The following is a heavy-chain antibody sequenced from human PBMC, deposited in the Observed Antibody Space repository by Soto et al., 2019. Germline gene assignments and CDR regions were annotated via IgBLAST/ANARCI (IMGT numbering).Heavy chain of an antibody. CDR2: INPDYGNT. J-gene: IGHJ3*01. CDR3: ARDILSVGPRANDAFDV. CDR1: GFSFSDNL. Sequence: QVQLVQSGAEVRKPGASVNISCRASGFSFSDNLINWARQAPGQSLEWMGWINPDYGNTRYSQTFQGRVTISRHSSASIAYVEVSDLTSEDMAVYYCARDILSVGPRANDAFDVWGQGTMVTVSS. V-gene: IGHV1-3*01. D-gene: IGHD2-8*02.